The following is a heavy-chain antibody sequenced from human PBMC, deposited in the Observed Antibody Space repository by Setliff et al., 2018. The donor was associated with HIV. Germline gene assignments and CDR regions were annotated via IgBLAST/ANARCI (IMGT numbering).Heavy chain of an antibody. Sequence: SDTLSLTCTVSGGSISSYYWSWIRQPPGKGLEWIGYIYYSGRTNYNPSHKSRVTISVDTSKNHFSRKLSSVTAADTAVYYCASGEYSYGYRFDYWGQGTLVTVSS. J-gene: IGHJ4*02. CDR1: GGSISSYY. CDR2: IYYSGRT. CDR3: ASGEYSYGYRFDY. D-gene: IGHD5-18*01. V-gene: IGHV4-59*01.